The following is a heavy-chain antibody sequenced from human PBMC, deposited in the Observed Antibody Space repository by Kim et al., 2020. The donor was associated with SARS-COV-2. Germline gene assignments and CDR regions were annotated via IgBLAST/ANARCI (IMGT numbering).Heavy chain of an antibody. CDR2: ISGSGGST. Sequence: GGSLRLSCAASGFTFSSYAMSWVRQAPGKGLEWVSAISGSGGSTYYADSVKGRFTISRDNSKNTLYLQMNSLRAEDTAVYYCAKDRRPNCSGGSCVSNWFDPWGQGTLVTVSS. J-gene: IGHJ5*02. CDR3: AKDRRPNCSGGSCVSNWFDP. CDR1: GFTFSSYA. D-gene: IGHD2-15*01. V-gene: IGHV3-23*01.